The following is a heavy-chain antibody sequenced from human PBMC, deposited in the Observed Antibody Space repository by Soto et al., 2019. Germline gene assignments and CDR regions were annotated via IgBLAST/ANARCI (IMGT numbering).Heavy chain of an antibody. CDR1: GFTFSDHY. Sequence: GGSLRLSCAASGFTFSDHYMDWVRQAPGKGLEWVGRARNRVNGYTTAYAASVRGRFSISRDDSKNPLYLQMNSLTAEDTAVYFCARLMGTAFDLWGQGTLVTVSS. CDR3: ARLMGTAFDL. D-gene: IGHD2-8*01. J-gene: IGHJ4*02. V-gene: IGHV3-72*01. CDR2: ARNRVNGYTT.